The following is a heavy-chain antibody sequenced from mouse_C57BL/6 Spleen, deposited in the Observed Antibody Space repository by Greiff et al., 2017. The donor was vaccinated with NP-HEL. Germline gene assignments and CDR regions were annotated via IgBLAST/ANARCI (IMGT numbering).Heavy chain of an antibody. D-gene: IGHD4-1*01. CDR2: IDPSDSET. J-gene: IGHJ1*03. CDR1: GYTFTSYW. V-gene: IGHV1-52*01. CDR3: ARRVGNWGGNWYFDV. Sequence: VQLQQSGAELVRPGSSVKLSCKASGYTFTSYWMHWVKQRPIQGLEWIGNIDPSDSETHYNQKFKDKATLTVDKSSSTAYMQLSSLTSEDSAVYYCARRVGNWGGNWYFDVWGTGTTVTVSS.